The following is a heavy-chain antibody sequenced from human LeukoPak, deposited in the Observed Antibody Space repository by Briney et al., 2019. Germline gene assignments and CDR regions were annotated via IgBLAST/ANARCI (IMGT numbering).Heavy chain of an antibody. D-gene: IGHD4-17*01. V-gene: IGHV3-73*01. CDR3: TRDYGVLFDY. CDR1: VSTFSGSA. J-gene: IGHJ4*02. Sequence: GGSLRLSCAASVSTFSGSAIHWVRQASGKGLEWVGRIRSKANSYATSSAASVKGRFTISRDDSKNTAYLQMSSLKTEDTAVYYCTRDYGVLFDYWGQGTLVTVSS. CDR2: IRSKANSYAT.